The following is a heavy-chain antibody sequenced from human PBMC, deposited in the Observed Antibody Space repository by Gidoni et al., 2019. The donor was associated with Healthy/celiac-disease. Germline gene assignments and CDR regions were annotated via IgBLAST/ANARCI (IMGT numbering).Heavy chain of an antibody. CDR1: GFTFSSYA. CDR2: ISSNGGST. V-gene: IGHV3-64*01. D-gene: IGHD3-10*01. J-gene: IGHJ5*02. CDR3: ARDHTGGFDP. Sequence: ELQLVESGGGLVQPGGSLRLSCAASGFTFSSYAMHWVRQAPGKGLEYVSAISSNGGSTYYANSVKGRFTISRDNSKNTLYLQMGSRRAEDMAVYYCARDHTGGFDPWGQGTLVTVSS.